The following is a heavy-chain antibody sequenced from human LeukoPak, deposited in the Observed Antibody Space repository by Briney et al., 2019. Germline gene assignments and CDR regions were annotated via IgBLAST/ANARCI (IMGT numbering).Heavy chain of an antibody. V-gene: IGHV1-18*01. CDR1: GYTFTSYG. D-gene: IGHD3-16*02. J-gene: IGHJ5*02. CDR2: ISAYNGNT. Sequence: GASVKVSCKASGYTFTSYGISWVRQAPGQGLEWMGWISAYNGNTNYAQKLQGRVTMTTDTSTSTAYMELRSLRSDDTAVYYCARVSDKITFGGVIPPSGRFDPWGQGTLVTVSS. CDR3: ARVSDKITFGGVIPPSGRFDP.